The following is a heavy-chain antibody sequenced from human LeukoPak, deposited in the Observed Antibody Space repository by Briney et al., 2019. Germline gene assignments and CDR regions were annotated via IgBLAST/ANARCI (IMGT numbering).Heavy chain of an antibody. CDR2: IYSGGST. V-gene: IGHV3-66*02. D-gene: IGHD3-3*01. Sequence: GGSLRLSCAASGFTVSSNYMNWVRQAPGKGLEWVSVIYSGGSTYYADSVKGRFTISRDNSKNTLYFQMNSLRAEDTAVYYCARDQSGFLEWPFWGQGTLATVSS. CDR3: ARDQSGFLEWPF. J-gene: IGHJ4*02. CDR1: GFTVSSNY.